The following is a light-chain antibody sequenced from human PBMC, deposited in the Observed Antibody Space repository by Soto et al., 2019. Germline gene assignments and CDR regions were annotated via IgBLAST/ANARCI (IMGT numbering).Light chain of an antibody. V-gene: IGKV1-8*01. J-gene: IGKJ1*01. CDR2: AAS. Sequence: AIRMTQSAAALSASTGDRVTITCRARHGMSSYLAWYQQKPGKAAKLRICAASTLHSGVPSRFSRSGSGTDFNLPLRCLQPQDFVRYYCKPYYSYPMRFGQGP. CDR3: KPYYSYPMR. CDR1: HGMSSY.